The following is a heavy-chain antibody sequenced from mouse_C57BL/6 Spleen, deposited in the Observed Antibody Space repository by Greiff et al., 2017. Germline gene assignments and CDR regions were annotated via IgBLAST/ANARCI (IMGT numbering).Heavy chain of an antibody. CDR3: ARGVLDY. J-gene: IGHJ2*01. Sequence: VQLKESGPELVKPGASVKISCKASGYSFTGYYIHWVKQSHGNILAWIGYIYPYNGVSSSNQKFKGKATLTVDKSSSTAYMERRSLSSEDSAVYYCARGVLDYWGQGTTLTVSS. CDR2: IYPYNGVS. CDR1: GYSFTGYY. V-gene: IGHV1-31*01.